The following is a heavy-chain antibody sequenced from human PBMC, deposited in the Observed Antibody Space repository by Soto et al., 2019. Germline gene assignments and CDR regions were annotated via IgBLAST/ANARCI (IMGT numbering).Heavy chain of an antibody. CDR3: AGEGGDFWSGYSGLNWFDP. J-gene: IGHJ5*02. D-gene: IGHD3-3*01. Sequence: QVQLVESGGGVVQPGRSLRLSCAASGFTFSSYGMHWVRQAPGKGLDWVAVISYDGSNKYYADSVKGRFTISRDNSKNTPYLQMNSLRAEDTAVYYCAGEGGDFWSGYSGLNWFDPWGQGTLVTVSS. CDR2: ISYDGSNK. CDR1: GFTFSSYG. V-gene: IGHV3-30*03.